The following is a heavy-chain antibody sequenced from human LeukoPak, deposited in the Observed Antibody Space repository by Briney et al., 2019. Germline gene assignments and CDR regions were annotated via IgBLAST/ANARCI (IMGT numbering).Heavy chain of an antibody. Sequence: GGSLRLSCAASGFTFSNAWMSWVRQAPGKGLEWVGRIKSKTDGGTTDYAAPVKGRFTISRDDSKNTLYLQMNSLKTEDTAVYYCLFGSSGKKRYFDYWGQGTLVTVSS. CDR3: LFGSSGKKRYFDY. CDR2: IKSKTDGGTT. CDR1: GFTFSNAW. D-gene: IGHD6-19*01. J-gene: IGHJ4*02. V-gene: IGHV3-15*01.